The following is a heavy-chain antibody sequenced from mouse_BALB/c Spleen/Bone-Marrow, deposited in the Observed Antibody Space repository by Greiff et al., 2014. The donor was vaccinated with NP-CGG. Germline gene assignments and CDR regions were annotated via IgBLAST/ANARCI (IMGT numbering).Heavy chain of an antibody. D-gene: IGHD3-3*01. V-gene: IGHV1S81*02. Sequence: QVQLKESGAELVKPGASVKLSCKASGYTFTSYYMYWVKQRPGQGLEWIGGINPTTGGTHLNEKFKTKATLTVDKSSSTAYMQLSSVTSEDSAVYYCSLLGDYWGQGTTLTVSS. CDR1: GYTFTSYY. CDR3: SLLGDY. CDR2: INPTTGGT. J-gene: IGHJ2*01.